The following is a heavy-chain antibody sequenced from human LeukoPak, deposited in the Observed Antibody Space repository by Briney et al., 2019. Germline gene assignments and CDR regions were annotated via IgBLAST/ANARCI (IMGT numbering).Heavy chain of an antibody. D-gene: IGHD3-10*01. Sequence: QPGGSLRLSCAASGFTFSRYWMSSVRQTPGKRLECVANINQDGSEKYYVDSVKGRFTISRDNAKNSLHLQMNGLRAEDTAVYYCARGPLFGSGMVDYWGQGTLVTVSS. CDR3: ARGPLFGSGMVDY. CDR1: GFTFSRYW. J-gene: IGHJ4*02. V-gene: IGHV3-7*03. CDR2: INQDGSEK.